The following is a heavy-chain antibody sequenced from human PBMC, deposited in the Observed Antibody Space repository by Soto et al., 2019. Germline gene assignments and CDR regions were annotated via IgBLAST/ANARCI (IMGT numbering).Heavy chain of an antibody. CDR2: IFSNDEK. CDR1: GFSLSNARMG. J-gene: IGHJ4*02. D-gene: IGHD3-10*01. V-gene: IGHV2-26*01. CDR3: AREEKNDYGSGSYHN. Sequence: QVTLKESGPVLVKPTETLTLTCTVSGFSLSNARMGVSWIRQPPGKGLEWLAHIFSNDEKSYSTSLKSRLTISKDTSKSQVVLTMTNMDPVDTATYYCAREEKNDYGSGSYHNWGQGTLVAVSS.